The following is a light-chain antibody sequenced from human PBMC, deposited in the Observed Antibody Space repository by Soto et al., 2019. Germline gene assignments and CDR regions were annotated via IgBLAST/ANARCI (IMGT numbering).Light chain of an antibody. CDR3: QQYNNWPQT. Sequence: EIVLTQSPATLSLSPGERATLSCRASQSVSSYLAWYQQKPGQAPRLLIYDASTRATGIPARFSGSGSGTDFTLTISGLQSEDFAVYYRQQYNNWPQTFGQGTKVDIK. J-gene: IGKJ1*01. V-gene: IGKV3-15*01. CDR1: QSVSSY. CDR2: DAS.